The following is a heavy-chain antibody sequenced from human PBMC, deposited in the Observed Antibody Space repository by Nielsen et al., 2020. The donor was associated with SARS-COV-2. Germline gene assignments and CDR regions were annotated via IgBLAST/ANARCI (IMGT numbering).Heavy chain of an antibody. D-gene: IGHD2-15*01. V-gene: IGHV3-9*01. J-gene: IGHJ4*02. CDR1: GFTFDDYA. Sequence: GGSLRLSCAASGFTFDDYAMHWVRQAPGKGLEWVSGISWNSGSIGYADSVKGRFTISRDNSKNTLYLQMNSLRAEDTAVYYCAKDGDIVVVVAFDYWGQGTLVTVSS. CDR3: AKDGDIVVVVAFDY. CDR2: ISWNSGSI.